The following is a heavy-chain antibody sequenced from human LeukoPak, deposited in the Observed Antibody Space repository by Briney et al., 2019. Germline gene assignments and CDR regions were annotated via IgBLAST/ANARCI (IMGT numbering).Heavy chain of an antibody. Sequence: GRSLRLSCAASGFTFSSYAMHWVRQAPGKGLEWVAVISYDGSNKYYADSVKGRFTTSRDNFKNTLYLQMNRLRAEDTAVYYCVRDVGGYSSSWYPPTGFDPWGQGTLVTVSS. V-gene: IGHV3-30-3*01. J-gene: IGHJ5*02. CDR2: ISYDGSNK. D-gene: IGHD6-13*01. CDR1: GFTFSSYA. CDR3: VRDVGGYSSSWYPPTGFDP.